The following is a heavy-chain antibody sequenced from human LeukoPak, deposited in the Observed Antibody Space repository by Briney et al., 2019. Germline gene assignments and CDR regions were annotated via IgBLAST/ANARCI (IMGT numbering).Heavy chain of an antibody. D-gene: IGHD3-9*01. CDR2: ISSSSSYI. Sequence: GGSLRLSCAASGFTFSSYSMNWVRQAPGKGLEWVSSISSSSSYIYYADSVKGRFTISRDNAKNSLYLQMNSLRAEDTAVYYCARDRSAGDFDWLRGDDAFDIWGQGTMVTVSS. V-gene: IGHV3-21*01. CDR3: ARDRSAGDFDWLRGDDAFDI. CDR1: GFTFSSYS. J-gene: IGHJ3*02.